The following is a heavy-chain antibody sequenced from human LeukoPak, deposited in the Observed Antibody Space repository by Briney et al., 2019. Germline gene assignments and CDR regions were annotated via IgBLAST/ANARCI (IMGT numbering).Heavy chain of an antibody. CDR2: INPNSGGT. Sequence: ASVKVSCKASGYTFTGYYMHWVRQAPGQGLEWMGWINPNSGGTNYAQKFQGRVTMTRDTSTSTAYMELRGLRSDDTAVYYCARRVRYYYGSGSYYEYYFDYWGQGTLVTVSS. CDR3: ARRVRYYYGSGSYYEYYFDY. CDR1: GYTFTGYY. V-gene: IGHV1-2*02. J-gene: IGHJ4*02. D-gene: IGHD3-10*01.